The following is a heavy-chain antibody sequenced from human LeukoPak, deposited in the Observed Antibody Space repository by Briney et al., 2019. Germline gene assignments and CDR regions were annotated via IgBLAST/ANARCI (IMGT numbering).Heavy chain of an antibody. V-gene: IGHV4-30-2*01. Sequence: SETLSLTCAVSGGSISSGGYSWSWIRQPPGKGLEWIGYIYHSGSTYYNPSLKSRVTISVDRSKNQFSLKLSSVTAADTAVYYCARRSSGPFDYWGQGTPVTVSS. CDR2: IYHSGST. CDR1: GGSISSGGYS. J-gene: IGHJ4*02. CDR3: ARRSSGPFDY. D-gene: IGHD3-22*01.